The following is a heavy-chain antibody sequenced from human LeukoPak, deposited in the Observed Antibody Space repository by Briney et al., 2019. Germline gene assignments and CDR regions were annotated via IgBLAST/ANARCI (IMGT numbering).Heavy chain of an antibody. J-gene: IGHJ3*02. CDR2: ISYDGSNK. Sequence: GGSLRLSCAASGFTFGSYAMHWVRQAPGKGLEWVAAISYDGSNKYYADSVKGRFTISRDKSKNTLYLQMNSLRAEDTAVYYCARTPWRSSGWYWDDAFDIWGQGTMVTVSS. D-gene: IGHD6-19*01. V-gene: IGHV3-30*04. CDR3: ARTPWRSSGWYWDDAFDI. CDR1: GFTFGSYA.